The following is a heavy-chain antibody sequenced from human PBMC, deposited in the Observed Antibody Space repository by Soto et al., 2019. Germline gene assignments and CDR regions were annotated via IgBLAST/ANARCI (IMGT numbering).Heavy chain of an antibody. D-gene: IGHD1-26*01. V-gene: IGHV4-34*01. CDR3: ARGRWELRREAVIQYFDY. CDR1: GGSFSGYY. J-gene: IGHJ4*02. CDR2: INHSGST. Sequence: QVQLQQWGAGLLKPSETLSLTCAVYGGSFSGYYWSWIRQPPGKGLEWIGKINHSGSTNYNPSLKSRLTKSLDTSKNQFSLKLGSVTAAATAVYYCARGRWELRREAVIQYFDYWGQGTLVTFSS.